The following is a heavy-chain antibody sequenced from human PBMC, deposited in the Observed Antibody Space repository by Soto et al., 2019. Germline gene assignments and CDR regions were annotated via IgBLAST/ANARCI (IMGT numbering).Heavy chain of an antibody. J-gene: IGHJ4*02. CDR2: IYYSGST. D-gene: IGHD3-10*01. CDR3: ASLSWFGESPFDY. Sequence: QLQLQESGPGLVKPSETLSLTCTVSGGSISSSSYYWGWIRQPPGKGLEWIGSIYYSGSTYYNPSLKSRVTISVDTSKNQFSLKLSSVTAADTAVYYCASLSWFGESPFDYWGQGTLVTVSS. V-gene: IGHV4-39*01. CDR1: GGSISSSSYY.